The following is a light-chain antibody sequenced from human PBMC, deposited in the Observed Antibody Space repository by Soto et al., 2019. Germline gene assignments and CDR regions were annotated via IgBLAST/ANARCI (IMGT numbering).Light chain of an antibody. CDR1: QSISSW. V-gene: IGKV1-5*01. Sequence: DIQITQSRSTLSASVGDRVTITCRASQSISSWLAWYQQKPGKAPKLLIYDASSLESGVPSRFGGSGSGTEFTLTISSLQPDDFASYYCQQYNSYGLTFGGGTKVDIK. CDR2: DAS. CDR3: QQYNSYGLT. J-gene: IGKJ4*01.